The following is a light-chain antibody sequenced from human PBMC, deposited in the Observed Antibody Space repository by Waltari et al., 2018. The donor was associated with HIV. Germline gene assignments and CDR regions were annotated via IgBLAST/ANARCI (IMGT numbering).Light chain of an antibody. Sequence: SYDLTQPPSVSVSPGQTARITCPGDALPTKYASWYQPRSGQAPVLVIYEDNKRPSGIPERFSGSSSGTMATLTISGAQVEDEADYSCFSTDSSGNHRVFGGGTKLTVL. V-gene: IGLV3-10*01. CDR1: ALPTKY. CDR3: FSTDSSGNHRV. CDR2: EDN. J-gene: IGLJ3*02.